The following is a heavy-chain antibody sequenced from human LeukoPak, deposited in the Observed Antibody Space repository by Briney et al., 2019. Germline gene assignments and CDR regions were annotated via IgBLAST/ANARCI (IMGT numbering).Heavy chain of an antibody. CDR1: GFTFSSYS. CDR3: ARGTVGNFDY. D-gene: IGHD4-23*01. J-gene: IGHJ4*02. Sequence: GGSLRLSCAASGFTFSSYSMNWVRQAPGKGLEWVSSISSSSSYIYYADSVKGRFTISRDNAKDSLYLQMNSLRAEDTAVYYCARGTVGNFDYWGQGTLVTVSS. CDR2: ISSSSSYI. V-gene: IGHV3-21*01.